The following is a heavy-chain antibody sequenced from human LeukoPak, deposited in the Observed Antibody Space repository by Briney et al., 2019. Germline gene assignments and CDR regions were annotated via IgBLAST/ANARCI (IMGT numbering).Heavy chain of an antibody. CDR3: AKDNSPDCSSTSCVNYMDV. CDR2: ISSNGGST. Sequence: GGSLRLSCTGSGFTFSDHFMTWIRQAPGKGLEYVSAISSNGGSTYYANSVKGRFTISRDNSKNTLYLQMNSLRAGDTAVYYCAKDNSPDCSSTSCVNYMDVWGKGTTVTVSS. J-gene: IGHJ6*03. V-gene: IGHV3-64*01. CDR1: GFTFSDHF. D-gene: IGHD2-2*01.